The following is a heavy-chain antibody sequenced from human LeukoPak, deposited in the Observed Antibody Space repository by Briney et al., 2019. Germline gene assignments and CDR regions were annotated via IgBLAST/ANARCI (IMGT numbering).Heavy chain of an antibody. CDR1: GGSVSDYY. Sequence: PSETLSLTCTISGGSVSDYYWSWIRQSPGKGLEWIGYIYHTGSNSYRPSLKSRVTISADTSQNQFTLKLGSLTAADTAVYYCASRKLGNDYWGQGTLVTVSS. CDR2: IYHTGSN. CDR3: ASRKLGNDY. D-gene: IGHD7-27*01. J-gene: IGHJ4*02. V-gene: IGHV4-59*02.